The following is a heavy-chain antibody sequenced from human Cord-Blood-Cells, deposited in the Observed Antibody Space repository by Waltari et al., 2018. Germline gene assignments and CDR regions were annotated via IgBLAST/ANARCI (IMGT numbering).Heavy chain of an antibody. J-gene: IGHJ4*02. CDR1: GGSISSYY. V-gene: IGHV4-59*01. CDR2: IYYSGST. D-gene: IGHD1-1*01. Sequence: QVQLQESGPGLVKPSEILSLTCTVSGGSISSYYWSWIRQPPGKGLEWIGYIYYSGSTNYNPSLKSRVTISVDTSKNQFSLKLSSVTAADTAVYYCARAGTTYFDYWGQGTLVTVSS. CDR3: ARAGTTYFDY.